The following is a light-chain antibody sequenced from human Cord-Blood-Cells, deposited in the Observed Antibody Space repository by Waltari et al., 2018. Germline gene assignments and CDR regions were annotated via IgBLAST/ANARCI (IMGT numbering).Light chain of an antibody. CDR1: QSVSSN. CDR2: GAS. Sequence: EIVMKQSPPTLSVSPGERATLSSTASQSVSSNLAWYQQKPGQAPRHLIYGASYRATGIPARFSGSVSGTEFTLTISSLQSEVFAVYVCQQYNNWHPEKVTFGPGTKVDIK. V-gene: IGKV3-15*01. CDR3: QQYNNWHPEKVT. J-gene: IGKJ3*01.